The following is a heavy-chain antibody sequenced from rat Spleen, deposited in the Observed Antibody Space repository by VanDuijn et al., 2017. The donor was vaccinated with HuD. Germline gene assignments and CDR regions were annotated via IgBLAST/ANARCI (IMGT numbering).Heavy chain of an antibody. Sequence: VQLQESGPGLVKPSQSLSLTCSVTAYSITSSYRWNWIRKFPGNKLAWMGYINSAGSSNYNPSLKSRISITRDTSKNQFFLQVNSVTTEDTATYYCARAYYDGSYYDYWGQGVMVTVSS. CDR3: ARAYYDGSYYDY. J-gene: IGHJ2*01. CDR2: INSAGSS. CDR1: AYSITSSYR. D-gene: IGHD1-12*02. V-gene: IGHV3-3*01.